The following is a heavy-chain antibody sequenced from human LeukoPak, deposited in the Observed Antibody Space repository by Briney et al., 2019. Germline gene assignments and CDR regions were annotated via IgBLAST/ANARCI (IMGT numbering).Heavy chain of an antibody. J-gene: IGHJ5*02. V-gene: IGHV4-59*01. CDR1: GASISSYY. CDR2: IFHSGSS. CDR3: ARGTYYYYDSSGYLFWFDP. D-gene: IGHD3-22*01. Sequence: SETLSLTCTVSGASISSYYWTWIRQTPGKGLEWIGFIFHSGSSNYNPSLKSRATIYVDTSKNQFSLRLGSVTAADTAIYYCARGTYYYYDSSGYLFWFDPWGQGTQVTVSS.